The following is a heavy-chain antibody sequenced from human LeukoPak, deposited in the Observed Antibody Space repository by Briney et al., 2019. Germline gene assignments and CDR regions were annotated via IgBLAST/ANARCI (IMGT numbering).Heavy chain of an antibody. Sequence: GGPLRLSCAASGFTFSSYSMNWVRQAPGKGLEWVSYISSSSSTIYYADSVKGRFTISRDNAKNSLYLQMNSLRAEDTAVYYCARPDCSGGSCYSSGAFDIWGQGTMVTVSS. J-gene: IGHJ3*02. D-gene: IGHD2-15*01. CDR3: ARPDCSGGSCYSSGAFDI. CDR1: GFTFSSYS. CDR2: ISSSSSTI. V-gene: IGHV3-48*01.